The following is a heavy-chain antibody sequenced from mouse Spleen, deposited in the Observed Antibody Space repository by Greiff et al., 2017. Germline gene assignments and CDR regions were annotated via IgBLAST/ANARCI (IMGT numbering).Heavy chain of an antibody. V-gene: IGHV5-15*01. CDR3: ARQGSNYVGYYFDY. J-gene: IGHJ2*01. D-gene: IGHD2-5*01. CDR1: GFTFSDYG. CDR2: ISNLAYSI. Sequence: EVKLVESGGGLVKPGGSLKLSCAASGFTFSDYGMAWVRQAPGKGPEWVAFISNLAYSIYYADTVTGRFTISRENAKNTLYLEMSSLRSEDTAMYYCARQGSNYVGYYFDYWGQGTTLTVSS.